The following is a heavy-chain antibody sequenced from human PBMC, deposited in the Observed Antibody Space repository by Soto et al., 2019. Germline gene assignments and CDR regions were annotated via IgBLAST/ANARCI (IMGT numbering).Heavy chain of an antibody. V-gene: IGHV4-4*02. J-gene: IGHJ4*02. CDR3: ATRGIVGPIY. CDR2: VYHNGNT. Sequence: QVQLQESGTGLVEPSGTLSLTCNVYDGSINNGDWCSWVRQPPGKGLEWIGEVYHNGNTNYNASLKSRVNVSVDKPRNQFSLRLTSVTHADTAVYYCATRGIVGPIYWGQGTLVTVSS. CDR1: DGSINNGDW. D-gene: IGHD1-26*01.